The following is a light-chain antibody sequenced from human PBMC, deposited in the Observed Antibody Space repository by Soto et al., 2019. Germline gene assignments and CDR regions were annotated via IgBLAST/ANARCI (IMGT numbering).Light chain of an antibody. CDR2: EGS. CDR3: CSYAGSSTSL. V-gene: IGLV2-23*01. CDR1: SSDVGSYNL. J-gene: IGLJ2*01. Sequence: ALTQPASVSGSPGQSITISCTGTSSDVGSYNLVSWYQQHPGKAPKLMIYEGSKRPSGVSNRFSGSKSGNTASLTISGLQAEDEADYYCCSYAGSSTSLFGGGTKLTVL.